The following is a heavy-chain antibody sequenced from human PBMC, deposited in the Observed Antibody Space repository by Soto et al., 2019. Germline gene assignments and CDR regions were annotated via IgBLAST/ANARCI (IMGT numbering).Heavy chain of an antibody. CDR2: IYYSGST. CDR1: GGSISSGDYY. Sequence: SETLSLTCTVSGGSISSGDYYWSWIRQPPGKGLEWIGYIYYSGSTYYNPSLKSRVTISVDTSKNQFSLKLSSVTAADTAVYYCARAEGGIAAAGSYYYYYYGMDVWGQGTTVTVSS. J-gene: IGHJ6*02. CDR3: ARAEGGIAAAGSYYYYYYGMDV. D-gene: IGHD6-13*01. V-gene: IGHV4-30-4*01.